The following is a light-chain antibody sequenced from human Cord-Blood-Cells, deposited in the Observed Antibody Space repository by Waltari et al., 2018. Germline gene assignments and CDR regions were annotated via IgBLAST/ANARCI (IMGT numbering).Light chain of an antibody. Sequence: DIQLTQSPSTLSASVGDRVTITCRPSQSISSWLAWYQQKPGKAPKLLIYKASSLESGVPSRFNGSGSGTEFTLTISSLQPDDFATYYCQQYNSYSWTFGQGTKVEIK. CDR1: QSISSW. CDR3: QQYNSYSWT. V-gene: IGKV1-5*03. CDR2: KAS. J-gene: IGKJ1*01.